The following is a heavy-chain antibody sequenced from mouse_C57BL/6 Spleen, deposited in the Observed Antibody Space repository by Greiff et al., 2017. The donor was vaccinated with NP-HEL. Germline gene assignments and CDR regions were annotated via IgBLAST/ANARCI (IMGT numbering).Heavy chain of an antibody. CDR3: ARWENYYAMDY. Sequence: EVMLVESGGGLVQPGGSLSLSCAASGFTFTDYYMSWVRQPPGKALEWLGFIRNKANGYTTEYSASVKGRFTISRDNSQSILYLQMNALRAEDSATYYCARWENYYAMDYWGQGTSVTVSS. V-gene: IGHV7-3*01. J-gene: IGHJ4*01. CDR2: IRNKANGYTT. CDR1: GFTFTDYY.